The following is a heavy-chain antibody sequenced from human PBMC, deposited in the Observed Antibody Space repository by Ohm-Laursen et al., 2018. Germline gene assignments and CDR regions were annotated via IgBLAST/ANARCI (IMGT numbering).Heavy chain of an antibody. Sequence: ASVKVSCKASGYTFTSYDINWVRQATGQGLEWMGWMNPSGGSTSYAQKFQGRVTITADKSTSTAYMELSSLRSEDTAVYYCAREGGYSYGYGIKEDYWGQGTLVTVSS. V-gene: IGHV1-8*01. CDR3: AREGGYSYGYGIKEDY. J-gene: IGHJ4*02. CDR2: MNPSGGST. CDR1: GYTFTSYD. D-gene: IGHD5-18*01.